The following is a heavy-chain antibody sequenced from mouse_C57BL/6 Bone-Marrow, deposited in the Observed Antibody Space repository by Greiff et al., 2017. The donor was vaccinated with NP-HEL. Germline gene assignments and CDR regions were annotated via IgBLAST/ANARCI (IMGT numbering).Heavy chain of an antibody. CDR3: ARGRYLFDY. J-gene: IGHJ2*01. Sequence: VQLKQSGPGMVKPSQSLSLTCTVTGYSITSGYDWHWIRHFPGNKLEWMGYISYSGSTNYNPSLKSRISITHDTSKNHFFLKLNSVTTEDTATYYCARGRYLFDYWGQGTTLTVSS. CDR2: ISYSGST. CDR1: GYSITSGYD. D-gene: IGHD5-5*01. V-gene: IGHV3-1*01.